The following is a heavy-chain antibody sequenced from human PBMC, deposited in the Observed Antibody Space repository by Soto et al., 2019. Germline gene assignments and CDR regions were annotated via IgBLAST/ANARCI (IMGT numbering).Heavy chain of an antibody. J-gene: IGHJ4*02. D-gene: IGHD3-10*01. CDR1: GFTFSRDW. V-gene: IGHV3-74*01. CDR3: ARGGLGNYYNDY. Sequence: EVQLVESGGGLVQPGGSLRLSCAASGFTFSRDWMHWVRQSPGKGLVWVSRIKGDGTITNYADSVKGRFTTSRGNAKNTVYPQLHSLTTEDTAVYYCARGGLGNYYNDYWGQGTLVTVSS. CDR2: IKGDGTIT.